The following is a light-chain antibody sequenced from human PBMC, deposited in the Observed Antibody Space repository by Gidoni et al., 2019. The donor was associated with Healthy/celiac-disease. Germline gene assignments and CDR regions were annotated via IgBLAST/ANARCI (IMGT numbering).Light chain of an antibody. Sequence: QPAPTQPASVSGSPGQSLTISCTGTSSDVGGYNYVAWYQQHPGKAPKPMIYDVSNRPSGVSNRFSGSKSGNTASLTISGLQAEDEADYYCSSYTSSSTLYVFGTGTKVTVL. V-gene: IGLV2-14*03. CDR1: SSDVGGYNY. CDR3: SSYTSSSTLYV. CDR2: DVS. J-gene: IGLJ1*01.